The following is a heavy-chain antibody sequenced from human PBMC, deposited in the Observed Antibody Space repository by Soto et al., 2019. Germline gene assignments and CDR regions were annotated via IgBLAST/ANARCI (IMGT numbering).Heavy chain of an antibody. D-gene: IGHD6-13*01. CDR2: IWYDGSNK. CDR3: ARDSVRAAAGTGYYYYGMDV. V-gene: IGHV3-33*01. CDR1: GFTFSSYG. Sequence: GGSLRLSCAASGFTFSSYGMHWVRQAPGKGLEWVAVIWYDGSNKYYADSVKGRFTISRDNSKNTLYLQMNSLRAEDTAVYYCARDSVRAAAGTGYYYYGMDVWGQGTTVTVSS. J-gene: IGHJ6*02.